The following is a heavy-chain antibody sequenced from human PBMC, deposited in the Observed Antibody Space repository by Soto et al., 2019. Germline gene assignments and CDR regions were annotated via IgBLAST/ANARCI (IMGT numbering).Heavy chain of an antibody. D-gene: IGHD3-16*01. CDR3: ARDRVAGIWGDAFDI. Sequence: ASVKVSCKASAYTFTNYGISWVRQAPGQGLEWMGWISAYNGNINYAQKFRGRVTMTTDTSTSSAYLEVRSLRSDDTAVYYCARDRVAGIWGDAFDIWGQGTMVTVSS. J-gene: IGHJ3*02. V-gene: IGHV1-18*01. CDR1: AYTFTNYG. CDR2: ISAYNGNI.